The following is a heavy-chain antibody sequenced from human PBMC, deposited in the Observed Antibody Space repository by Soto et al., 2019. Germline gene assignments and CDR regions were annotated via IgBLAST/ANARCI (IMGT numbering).Heavy chain of an antibody. J-gene: IGHJ6*02. Sequence: PGGSLRLSCAASGFTFSSYAMHWVRQAPGKGLEWVAVISYDGSNKYYADSVKGRFTISRDNSKNTLYLQMNSLRAEDTAVYYCAREKAYCSSTSCFNYYYYYGMDVWGQGTTVTVS. D-gene: IGHD2-2*01. V-gene: IGHV3-30-3*01. CDR3: AREKAYCSSTSCFNYYYYYGMDV. CDR1: GFTFSSYA. CDR2: ISYDGSNK.